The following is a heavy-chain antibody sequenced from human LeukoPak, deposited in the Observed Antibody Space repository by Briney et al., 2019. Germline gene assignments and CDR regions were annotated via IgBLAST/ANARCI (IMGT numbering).Heavy chain of an antibody. CDR1: GFTFSDYY. CDR2: ISSSGSTI. J-gene: IGHJ3*02. CDR3: ARDRDTAHAFDI. V-gene: IGHV3-11*01. D-gene: IGHD5-18*01. Sequence: GGSLRLSCAASGFTFSDYYMSWIRQAPGKGLEWASYISSSGSTIYYADSVKGRFTISRDNAKNSLYLQMNSLRAEDTAVYYCARDRDTAHAFDIWGQGTTVTVSS.